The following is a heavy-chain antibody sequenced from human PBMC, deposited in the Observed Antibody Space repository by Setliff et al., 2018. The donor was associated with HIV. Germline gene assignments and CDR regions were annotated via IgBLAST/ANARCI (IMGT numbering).Heavy chain of an antibody. CDR3: ARCYGDYSCDF. CDR1: GFTFSSYE. D-gene: IGHD4-17*01. CDR2: ISSSGSTI. J-gene: IGHJ4*02. Sequence: PGGSLRLSCAASGFTFSSYEMNWVRQAPGKGLEWVSYISSSGSTIYYADSVKGRFTISRDNAKNSLYLQMNSLRAEDTAVYYCARCYGDYSCDFWGQGSLVTVSS. V-gene: IGHV3-48*03.